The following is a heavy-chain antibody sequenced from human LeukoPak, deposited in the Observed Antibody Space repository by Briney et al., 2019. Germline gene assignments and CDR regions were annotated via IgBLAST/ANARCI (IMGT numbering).Heavy chain of an antibody. V-gene: IGHV4-4*07. CDR1: GGSISSNF. D-gene: IGHD6-19*01. Sequence: TSDTLSLTCSVSGGSISSNFWSWIRQPAGKGLEWIGRIYTSGITNYSPSRKSRVTMSVDKSKKRFSLSLSSVTAADTAVYYCAREHVGYSSGWHDLDFWGQGGLVTVSS. CDR3: AREHVGYSSGWHDLDF. J-gene: IGHJ4*02. CDR2: IYTSGIT.